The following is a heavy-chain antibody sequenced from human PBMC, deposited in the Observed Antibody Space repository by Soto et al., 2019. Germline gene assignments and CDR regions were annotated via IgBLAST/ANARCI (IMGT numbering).Heavy chain of an antibody. J-gene: IGHJ4*02. CDR1: GFTFANAW. Sequence: EVQLVESGGGLVKPGASLKLSCATSGFTFANAWMSWVRQAPGKGLEWVGRMKSKTDAGTTDFAAPVQGRFSISRDDSKNTWYLHMNNVKVEDTAMYYCLTERGAGSYNGYSREDHWGQGTLVTVSS. V-gene: IGHV3-15*01. CDR3: LTERGAGSYNGYSREDH. D-gene: IGHD2-15*01. CDR2: MKSKTDAGTT.